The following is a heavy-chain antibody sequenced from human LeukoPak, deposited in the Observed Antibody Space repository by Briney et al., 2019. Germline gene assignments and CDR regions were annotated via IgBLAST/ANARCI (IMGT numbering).Heavy chain of an antibody. Sequence: SETLSLTCTVSGGSISSSSYYWGWIRQPQGKGLEWIVSIYYSGSTYYNPSLRSRITISVYTSQNHFSLSLRSVTAADTAVYYCARDLTTVTKGFDIWGQGTMVTVSS. CDR1: GGSISSSSYY. V-gene: IGHV4-39*07. D-gene: IGHD4-17*01. CDR2: IYYSGST. CDR3: ARDLTTVTKGFDI. J-gene: IGHJ3*02.